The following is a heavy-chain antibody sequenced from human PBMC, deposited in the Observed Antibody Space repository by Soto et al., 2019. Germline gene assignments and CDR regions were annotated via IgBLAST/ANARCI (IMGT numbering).Heavy chain of an antibody. J-gene: IGHJ4*02. Sequence: QPGGSLRLSCAASGFSVSSKYMSWVRQAPGKGLEWVSVIYSGGSTYYADSVKGRFTISRDNSKNTLYLQMNSLRAEDTAVYYCARSLPSGTYYGEYYFDYWGQGTLVTVSS. D-gene: IGHD1-26*01. CDR1: GFSVSSKY. CDR3: ARSLPSGTYYGEYYFDY. V-gene: IGHV3-53*01. CDR2: IYSGGST.